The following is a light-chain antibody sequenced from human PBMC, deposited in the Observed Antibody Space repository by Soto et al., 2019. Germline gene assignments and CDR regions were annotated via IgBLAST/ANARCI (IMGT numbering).Light chain of an antibody. J-gene: IGKJ5*01. Sequence: DIQMTQSPSSLSASVGDRVTITCRTSHDIGRDLAWLQQKPGKAPKSLIYDASTLQSGVPSNFSGSGFGTDFTLTISSLHPEDSATYFCQQYKAYPITFGQGTRLDIK. CDR2: DAS. V-gene: IGKV1-16*02. CDR3: QQYKAYPIT. CDR1: HDIGRD.